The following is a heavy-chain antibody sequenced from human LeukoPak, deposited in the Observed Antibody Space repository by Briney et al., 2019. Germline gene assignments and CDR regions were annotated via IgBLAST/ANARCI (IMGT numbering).Heavy chain of an antibody. CDR1: GFTFSSYA. CDR2: ISGSGGST. Sequence: GGSLRLSCAASGFTFSSYAMSWVRQAPGKGLEWVAAISGSGGSTYYADSVKGRFTISRDNAKNTLYLQMNSLRAEDTAVYYCAKAPGYSGYENLDYWGQGTLVSVSS. J-gene: IGHJ4*02. CDR3: AKAPGYSGYENLDY. D-gene: IGHD5-12*01. V-gene: IGHV3-23*01.